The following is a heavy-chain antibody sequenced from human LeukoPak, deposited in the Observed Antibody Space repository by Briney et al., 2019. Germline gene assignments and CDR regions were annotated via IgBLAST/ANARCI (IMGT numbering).Heavy chain of an antibody. Sequence: GGSLRLSCAASEFTFSAYWMHWVRQAPGKGLVWVSRIYVDGRTTNYADSVKGRFTISRDNAKNTVYLEMNSLSVEDTATYYCIRDFRSADLWGQGTLVTVTS. CDR2: IYVDGRTT. CDR3: IRDFRSADL. CDR1: EFTFSAYW. J-gene: IGHJ5*02. V-gene: IGHV3-74*01.